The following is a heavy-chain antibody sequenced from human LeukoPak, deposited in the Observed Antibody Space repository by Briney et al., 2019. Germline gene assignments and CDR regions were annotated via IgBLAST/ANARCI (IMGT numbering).Heavy chain of an antibody. D-gene: IGHD3-9*01. CDR3: ARDGMTGRTFDY. Sequence: SCKASGGTFNNYAISWVRQAPGKGLEWVAVISYEGDNHADSVKGRFTISRDNPKNTLYLEMNGLRTEDTAVYYCARDGMTGRTFDYWGQGTLVTVSS. J-gene: IGHJ4*02. V-gene: IGHV3-30-3*01. CDR1: GGTFNNYA. CDR2: ISYEGD.